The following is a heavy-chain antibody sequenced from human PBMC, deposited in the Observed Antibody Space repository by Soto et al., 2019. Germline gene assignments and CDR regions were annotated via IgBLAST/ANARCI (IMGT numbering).Heavy chain of an antibody. Sequence: QVQLVQSGAAVKKPGASVQGSCKASGYTFTGYYMHWVRQAPGQGLEWMGWINPNSGGTNYAQKFQGWVTMTRDTSISTAYMELSRLRSDDTAVYYCARSDSSGWYFLDYWGQGTLVTVSS. CDR2: INPNSGGT. V-gene: IGHV1-2*04. CDR1: GYTFTGYY. CDR3: ARSDSSGWYFLDY. J-gene: IGHJ4*02. D-gene: IGHD6-19*01.